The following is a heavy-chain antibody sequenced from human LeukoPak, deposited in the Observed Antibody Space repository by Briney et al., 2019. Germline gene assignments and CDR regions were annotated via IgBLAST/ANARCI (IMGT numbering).Heavy chain of an antibody. D-gene: IGHD6-13*01. CDR3: AKDALPGIAAAGTVY. J-gene: IGHJ4*02. Sequence: GGSLRLSCAASGFTFSSYSMNWLRQAPGKGLEGVSYISSSSSTIYYADSVKGRLTISRDNSQNTLYLQMNSLRAEDTALYYCAKDALPGIAAAGTVYWGQGTLVSVSS. V-gene: IGHV3-48*01. CDR2: ISSSSSTI. CDR1: GFTFSSYS.